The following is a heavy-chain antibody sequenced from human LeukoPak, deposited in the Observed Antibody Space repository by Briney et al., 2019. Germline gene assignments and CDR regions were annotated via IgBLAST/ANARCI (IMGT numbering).Heavy chain of an antibody. CDR1: GASISSYY. CDR2: IYYSGYT. J-gene: IGHJ4*02. Sequence: SETLSLTCTVSGASISSYYWSWVRQPREKGLEYIGYIYYSGYTTYNPSLKSRVTISLDTSRNKFSLKLSSVTAADTAVYYCARGQVYFDYWGQGTLVTVSS. CDR3: ARGQVYFDY. V-gene: IGHV4-59*01.